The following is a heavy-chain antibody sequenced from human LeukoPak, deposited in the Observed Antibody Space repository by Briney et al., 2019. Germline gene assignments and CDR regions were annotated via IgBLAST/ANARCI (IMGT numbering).Heavy chain of an antibody. CDR3: TKVGQLVFNF. J-gene: IGHJ4*02. CDR2: INPGDGST. CDR1: GYTFTNYY. D-gene: IGHD6-6*01. Sequence: ASVKVSCKTTGYTFTNYYLHWVRQPPGQGLEWMGIINPGDGSTNYARKFQGRVTMTRDTSASTVYMEVSSLTSEDTAVYYCTKVGQLVFNFWGQGTLVTVSS. V-gene: IGHV1-46*03.